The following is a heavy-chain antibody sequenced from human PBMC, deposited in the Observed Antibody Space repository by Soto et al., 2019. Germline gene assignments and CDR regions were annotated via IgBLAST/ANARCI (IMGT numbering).Heavy chain of an antibody. V-gene: IGHV4-59*01. CDR2: VYYTGST. CDR1: GGSISGSY. D-gene: IGHD3-3*01. J-gene: IGHJ6*02. Sequence: SETLSLTCSVSGGSISGSYWSWIRQSPGKGLEWLGYVYYTGSTNYSPSLRSRVSISVDTSKNEFSLRLSSVTAADTAVYYCARARAQDFWSGYYAVLGMDVWGQGTTVTISS. CDR3: ARARAQDFWSGYYAVLGMDV.